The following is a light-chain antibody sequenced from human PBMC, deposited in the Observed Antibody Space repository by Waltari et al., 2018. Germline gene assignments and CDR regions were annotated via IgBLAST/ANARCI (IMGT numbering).Light chain of an antibody. Sequence: QSALTQPPSASGSPGQSVTISCTATSSDAGGYNSVSWYQHHPGKAPKLMIYEVNKRPSGVPDRFSGSKSGNTASLTVSGLQAEDEAHYYCSSYAGNNVVFGGGTKLTVL. CDR3: SSYAGNNVV. CDR1: SSDAGGYNS. V-gene: IGLV2-8*01. CDR2: EVN. J-gene: IGLJ2*01.